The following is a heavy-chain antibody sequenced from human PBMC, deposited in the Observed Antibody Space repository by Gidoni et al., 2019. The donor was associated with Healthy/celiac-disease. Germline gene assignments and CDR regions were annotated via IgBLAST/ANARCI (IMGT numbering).Heavy chain of an antibody. CDR3: ARGYCSGGSCYLFDY. J-gene: IGHJ4*02. Sequence: EVQLVESGGGLVKPGGSLRLSCAASGFTFSSYSMNWVRQAPGKGLECVSSISSSSSYIYYADSVKGRFTISRDNAKNSLYLQMNSLRAEDTAVYYCARGYCSGGSCYLFDYWGQGTLVTVSS. D-gene: IGHD2-15*01. V-gene: IGHV3-21*01. CDR2: ISSSSSYI. CDR1: GFTFSSYS.